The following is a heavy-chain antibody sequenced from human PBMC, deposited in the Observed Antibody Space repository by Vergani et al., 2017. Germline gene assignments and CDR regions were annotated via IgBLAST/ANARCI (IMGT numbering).Heavy chain of an antibody. Sequence: EVQLVESGGGLVQPGGSLRLSCAASGFTFSSYWMTWVRQAPGKGREWVANIKGDGSEIYYVDSVKGRFTISRDNAKNSLYLQMNSLRAEDTAVYYCARHVEMATMGDWGQGTLVTVSS. CDR1: GFTFSSYW. D-gene: IGHD5-24*01. V-gene: IGHV3-7*03. CDR3: ARHVEMATMGD. CDR2: IKGDGSEI. J-gene: IGHJ4*02.